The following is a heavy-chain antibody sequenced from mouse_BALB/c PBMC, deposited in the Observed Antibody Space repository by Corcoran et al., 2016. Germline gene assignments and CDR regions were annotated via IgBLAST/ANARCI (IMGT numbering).Heavy chain of an antibody. D-gene: IGHD1-2*01. CDR2: ISYDGSN. CDR1: GSSITSGYY. CDR3: ATLLRPFDY. J-gene: IGHJ2*01. V-gene: IGHV3-6*02. Sequence: DLQLHETGPGLVKPSQSLSLTCSVTGSSITSGYYWNWIRQFPGNKLEWMGYISYDGSNSYNPSLKNRISITRATSKDQFFLKLNSVTTEDTATYYCATLLRPFDYWGQGTTLPVSS.